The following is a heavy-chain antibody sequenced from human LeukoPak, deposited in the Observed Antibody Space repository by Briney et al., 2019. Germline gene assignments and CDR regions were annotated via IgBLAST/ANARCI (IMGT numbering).Heavy chain of an antibody. J-gene: IGHJ3*02. D-gene: IGHD2-2*01. CDR3: ARGPPDCSSTSCYAFDAFDI. CDR2: MYSSGST. V-gene: IGHV4-39*07. CDR1: GVSISITSYY. Sequence: PSETLSPTCTVSGVSISITSYYWGWIRQPPGKGLEWIGSMYSSGSTYYNPSLKSRVTISVDTSKNQFSLKLSSVTAADTAVYYCARGPPDCSSTSCYAFDAFDIWGQGTMVTVSS.